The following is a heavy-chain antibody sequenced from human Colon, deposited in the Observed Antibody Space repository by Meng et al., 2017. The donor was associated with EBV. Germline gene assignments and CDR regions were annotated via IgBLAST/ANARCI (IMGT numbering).Heavy chain of an antibody. V-gene: IGHV4-30-4*01. CDR2: IYYSGST. D-gene: IGHD6-13*01. CDR3: AREENTSGWYYH. Sequence: SRPGQVKPSQTLSPPSTLSGGPFTNGGYYWSWIRQPPGKGLEWIGYIYYSGSTYFNPSLKSRIFMSVDTSKNQFSLSLNSVTAADTAVYYCAREENTSGWYYHWGQGTLVTVSS. CDR1: GGPFTNGGYY. J-gene: IGHJ4*02.